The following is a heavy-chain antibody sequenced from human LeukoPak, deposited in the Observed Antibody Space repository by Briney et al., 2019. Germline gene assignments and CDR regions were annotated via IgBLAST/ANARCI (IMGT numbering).Heavy chain of an antibody. D-gene: IGHD3-3*01. CDR3: ARGGDYDFWSGYYPLPDY. J-gene: IGHJ4*02. Sequence: GASVKVSCKASGYTFTSYGISWVRQAPGQGLEWMGWISVYNGNTNYAQKLQGRVTMTTDTSTSTAYMELRSLRSDDTAVYYCARGGDYDFWSGYYPLPDYWGQGTLVTVSS. CDR2: ISVYNGNT. V-gene: IGHV1-18*01. CDR1: GYTFTSYG.